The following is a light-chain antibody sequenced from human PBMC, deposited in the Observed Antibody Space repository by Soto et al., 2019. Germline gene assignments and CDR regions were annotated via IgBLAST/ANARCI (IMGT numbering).Light chain of an antibody. CDR2: AAS. CDR1: QGIRND. J-gene: IGKJ1*01. V-gene: IGKV1-6*01. CDR3: LQDYNYPRT. Sequence: AIQMTQSPSSLSASVGDRVTITCRASQGIRNDLGWYQQKPGKAPKLLIYAASSLQSGAPSRFSGSGSGTDFTLTISSLQTEDFAPYDCLQDYNYPRTFGHGTKVEIK.